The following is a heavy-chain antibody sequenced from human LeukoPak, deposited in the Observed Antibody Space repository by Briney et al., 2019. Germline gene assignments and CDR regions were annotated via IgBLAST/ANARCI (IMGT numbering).Heavy chain of an antibody. Sequence: GASVKVSCKASGYTFTSYGISWVRQAPGQGLEWMGWINPNSGGTNYAQKFQGWVTMTRNTSISTAYMELSRLRSDDTAVYYCARGIGYCRGGSCYAYDYWGQGTLVTVSS. CDR2: INPNSGGT. V-gene: IGHV1-2*04. J-gene: IGHJ4*02. D-gene: IGHD2-15*01. CDR3: ARGIGYCRGGSCYAYDY. CDR1: GYTFTSYG.